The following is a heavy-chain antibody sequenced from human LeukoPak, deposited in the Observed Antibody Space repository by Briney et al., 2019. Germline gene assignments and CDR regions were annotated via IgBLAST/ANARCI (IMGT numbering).Heavy chain of an antibody. CDR3: AGLELGI. J-gene: IGHJ4*02. D-gene: IGHD3-3*01. V-gene: IGHV3-30*03. CDR2: ISYDGSNK. Sequence: GGSLRLSCAASGFTFSSYGMHWVRQAQGKGLEWVAVISYDGSNKYYADSVKGRFTISRDNSKNTLYLQMNSLRAEDTAVYYCAGLELGIWGQGTLVTVSS. CDR1: GFTFSSYG.